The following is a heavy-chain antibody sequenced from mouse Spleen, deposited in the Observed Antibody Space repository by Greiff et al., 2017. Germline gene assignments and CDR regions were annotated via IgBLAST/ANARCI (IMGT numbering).Heavy chain of an antibody. V-gene: IGHV5-9*01. CDR2: ISGGGDNT. CDR1: GFTFSSYT. Sequence: EVKLVESGGGLVKPGGSLKLSCAASGFTFSSYTMSWVRQTPEKRLEWVATISGGGDNTYYPDSVKGRFTISRDNAKNTLYLQMSSLRSEDTALYYCARQGNSWFAYWGQGTLVTVSA. J-gene: IGHJ3*01. CDR3: ARQGNSWFAY.